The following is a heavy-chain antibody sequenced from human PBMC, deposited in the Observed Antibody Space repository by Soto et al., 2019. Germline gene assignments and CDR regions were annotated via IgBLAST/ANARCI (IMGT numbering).Heavy chain of an antibody. J-gene: IGHJ6*02. CDR1: GYTFTSYY. V-gene: IGHV1-46*01. CDR3: ARDLTIFGVVNLYYYYGMDV. D-gene: IGHD3-3*01. Sequence: ASVKVSCKASGYTFTSYYMHWVRQAPGQGIEWMGIINPSGGSTSYAQKFQGRVTMTRDTSTSTVYMELSSLRPEDTAVYYCARDLTIFGVVNLYYYYGMDVWGQGTTVTVYS. CDR2: INPSGGST.